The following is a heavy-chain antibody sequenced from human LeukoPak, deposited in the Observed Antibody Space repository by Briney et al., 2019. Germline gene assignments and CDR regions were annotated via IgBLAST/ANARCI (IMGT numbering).Heavy chain of an antibody. CDR2: LVYDERSD. D-gene: IGHD2-8*01. CDR3: ATDKYCTPTDCLHGRFYFDN. J-gene: IGHJ4*02. V-gene: IGHV3-30*02. Sequence: GGSLRLSCAASGFPFSSYGRHWVRQAPGKELEWVARLVYDERSDYANSVKGRFTISRDNSKNTLSLQVNTLRVEDTAVYYCATDKYCTPTDCLHGRFYFDNWGQGTLVTVSS. CDR1: GFPFSSYG.